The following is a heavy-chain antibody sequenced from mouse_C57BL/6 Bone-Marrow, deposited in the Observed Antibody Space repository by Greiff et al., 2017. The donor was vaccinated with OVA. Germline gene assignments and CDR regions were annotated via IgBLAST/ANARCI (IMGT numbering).Heavy chain of an antibody. CDR2: INPSNGGT. D-gene: IGHD2-3*01. J-gene: IGHJ4*01. V-gene: IGHV1-53*01. CDR3: ALYDHVYAMDY. CDR1: GYTFTSYW. Sequence: QVQLKQSGTELVKPGASVKLSCKASGYTFTSYWMHWVKQRPGQGLEWIGNINPSNGGTNYNEKFKSKATLTVDKSSSTAYMQLSSLTSEDSAVYYCALYDHVYAMDYWGQGTSVTVSS.